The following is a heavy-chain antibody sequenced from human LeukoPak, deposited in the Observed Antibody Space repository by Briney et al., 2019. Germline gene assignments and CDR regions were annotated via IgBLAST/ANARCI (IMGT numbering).Heavy chain of an antibody. D-gene: IGHD4-11*01. J-gene: IGHJ4*02. CDR1: GFTVRSTY. CDR2: IYCDGST. V-gene: IGHV3-53*01. CDR3: ARQNDYIHDY. Sequence: GGSLRLSCAASGFTVRSTYMSWVRQAPGKGLEWVSVIYCDGSTYYADSVKGRFTISRDNSKNTLYLQMNSLRAEDTAVYYCARQNDYIHDYWGQGTLVTVSS.